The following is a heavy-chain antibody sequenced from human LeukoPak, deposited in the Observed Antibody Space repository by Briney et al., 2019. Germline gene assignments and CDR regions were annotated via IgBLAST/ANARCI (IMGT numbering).Heavy chain of an antibody. CDR3: ASDSYYYDSSGYQYYFDY. CDR2: INPNSGGT. V-gene: IGHV1-2*02. Sequence: ASVTVSCKASGYTFTGYYMHWVRQAPGQGLEWMGWINPNSGGTNYAQKFQGRVTMTRDTSISTAYMELSRLRSDDTAVYYCASDSYYYDSSGYQYYFDYWGQGTLVTVSS. D-gene: IGHD3-22*01. J-gene: IGHJ4*02. CDR1: GYTFTGYY.